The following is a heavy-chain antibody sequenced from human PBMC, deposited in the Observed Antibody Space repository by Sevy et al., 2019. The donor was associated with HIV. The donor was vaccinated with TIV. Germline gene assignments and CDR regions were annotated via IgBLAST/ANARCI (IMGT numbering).Heavy chain of an antibody. CDR1: GYTLTELS. Sequence: ASVKVSCKVSGYTLTELSMHWVRQAPGKGLEWMGGFDPEDGETIYAQKFQGRVTMTEDTSTDTAYMELSSLGSEDTAVYYCATIRGYYSGLYYYYGMDVWGQGTTVTVSS. CDR2: FDPEDGET. CDR3: ATIRGYYSGLYYYYGMDV. V-gene: IGHV1-24*01. D-gene: IGHD3-22*01. J-gene: IGHJ6*02.